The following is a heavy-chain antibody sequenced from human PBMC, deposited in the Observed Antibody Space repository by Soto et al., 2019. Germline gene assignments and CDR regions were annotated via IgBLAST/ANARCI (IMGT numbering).Heavy chain of an antibody. D-gene: IGHD5-12*01. Sequence: EVHLLESGGGLVQPGGSLRLSCAASGFSFTSYAMMWVRQAPAKGLEWVSVISSSGGSSYFAASVKGRFTISRDNSKNMLLLVMNSMRTADTTIYFCSKGAIEYSAGVDYWGQGTLVIVSS. V-gene: IGHV3-23*01. CDR2: ISSSGGSS. J-gene: IGHJ4*02. CDR3: SKGAIEYSAGVDY. CDR1: GFSFTSYA.